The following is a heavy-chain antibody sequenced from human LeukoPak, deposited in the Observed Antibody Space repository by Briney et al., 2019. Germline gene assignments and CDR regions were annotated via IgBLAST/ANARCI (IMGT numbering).Heavy chain of an antibody. CDR3: ATASQDWYFDL. CDR2: INHSGST. CDR1: GGSFSGYY. Sequence: SETLSLTCAVYGGSFSGYYWSWIRQPPGKGLEWIGEINHSGSTNYNPSLKSRVTISVDTSKNQFSLKLTSVTAADTAVYYCATASQDWYFDLWGRGTLVTVSS. J-gene: IGHJ2*01. V-gene: IGHV4-34*09.